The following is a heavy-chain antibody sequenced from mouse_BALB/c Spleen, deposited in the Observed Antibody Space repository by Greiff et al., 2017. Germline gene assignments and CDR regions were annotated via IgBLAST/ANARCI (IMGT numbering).Heavy chain of an antibody. D-gene: IGHD2-3*01. V-gene: IGHV5-9-4*01. Sequence: EVKVVESGGGLVKPGGSLKLSCAASGFTFSSYAMSWVRQSPEKRLEWVAEISSGGSYTYYPDTVTGRFTISRDNAKNTLYLEMSSLRSEDTAMYYCARDDGYSFFAYWGQGTLVTVSA. CDR2: ISSGGSYT. CDR1: GFTFSSYA. CDR3: ARDDGYSFFAY. J-gene: IGHJ3*01.